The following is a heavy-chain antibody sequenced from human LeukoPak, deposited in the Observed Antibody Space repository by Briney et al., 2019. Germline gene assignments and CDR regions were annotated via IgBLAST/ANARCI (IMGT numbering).Heavy chain of an antibody. J-gene: IGHJ4*02. CDR1: GFTFSSYW. Sequence: PGGSLRLSCAASGFTFSSYWMSWVRQTPGKGLEWVATIKQDGSEKYYVDSVKGRFTISRDNAKNSLYLQMNSLRAEDSAVYYCARDRSALLFDFWGQGTPVTVSS. CDR2: IKQDGSEK. V-gene: IGHV3-7*01. CDR3: ARDRSALLFDF. D-gene: IGHD2-2*01.